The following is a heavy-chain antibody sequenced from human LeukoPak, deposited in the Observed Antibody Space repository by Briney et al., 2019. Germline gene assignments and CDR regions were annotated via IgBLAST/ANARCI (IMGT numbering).Heavy chain of an antibody. Sequence: GESLKISCKGSGYSFTSYWISWVRQMPGKGLEWMGRIDPSDSYTNYSPSFQGHVTISADKSISTAYLQWSSLKASDTAMYYCARQPLSGSYPRNWFDPWGQGTLVTVSS. D-gene: IGHD1-26*01. J-gene: IGHJ5*02. CDR1: GYSFTSYW. V-gene: IGHV5-10-1*01. CDR2: IDPSDSYT. CDR3: ARQPLSGSYPRNWFDP.